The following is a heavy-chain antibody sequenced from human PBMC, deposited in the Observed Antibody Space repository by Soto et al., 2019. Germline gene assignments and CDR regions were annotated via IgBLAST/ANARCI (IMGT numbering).Heavy chain of an antibody. V-gene: IGHV3-23*01. J-gene: IGHJ4*02. CDR2: ISGDGTRT. CDR3: ANWVECTMVYFDY. Sequence: EVQMLESGGDLVQPGGSLRLSCAASGFTFSNYAMSWVRQAPGKGLDWVSAISGDGTRTYYADSVKCRFTISRDNSKSTLFLQMNSLRVEDTAVYYCANWVECTMVYFDYWGQGILVTVSS. CDR1: GFTFSNYA. D-gene: IGHD2-8*01.